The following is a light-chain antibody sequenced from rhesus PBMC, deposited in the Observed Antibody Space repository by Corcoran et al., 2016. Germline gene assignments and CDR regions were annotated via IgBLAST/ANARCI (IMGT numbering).Light chain of an antibody. V-gene: IGKV1S12*01. CDR1: QNIYSD. CDR3: QHYYDNPYS. Sequence: DIQMTQSPSALSASVGDRVTFSCRASQNIYSDLAWYQQKPGKAPKLLIYATSSLQPGIPSLFSGSGSWTDFTLTISSLQPEDSAAYYCQHYYDNPYSFGQGTKVEIK. CDR2: ATS. J-gene: IGKJ2*01.